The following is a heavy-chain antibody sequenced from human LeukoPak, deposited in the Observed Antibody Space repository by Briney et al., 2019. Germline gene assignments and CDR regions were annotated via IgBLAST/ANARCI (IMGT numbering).Heavy chain of an antibody. CDR3: ARGRGVAAGIFDY. Sequence: GRSLRPSCAASGFTFSSYGMHWVRQAPGKGLEWVAVIWYDGSNKYYADSVKGRFTISRDNSKNTLYLQMNSLRAEDTAVYYCARGRGVAAGIFDYWGQGTLVTVSS. J-gene: IGHJ4*02. V-gene: IGHV3-33*01. CDR1: GFTFSSYG. CDR2: IWYDGSNK. D-gene: IGHD3-10*01.